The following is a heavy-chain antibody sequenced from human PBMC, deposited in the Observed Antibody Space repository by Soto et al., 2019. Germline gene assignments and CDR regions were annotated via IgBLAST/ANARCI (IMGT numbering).Heavy chain of an antibody. CDR1: GYTFTSYY. D-gene: IGHD3-10*01. V-gene: IGHV1-46*01. Sequence: GASVKVSCKASGYTFTSYYMHWVRQAPGQGLEWMGIINPSGGSTSYAQKFQGRVTMTRDTSTSTVYMELSSLRSEDTAVYYCARDPIRLWFGESPGRWYYYGMDVWGQGTTVTAP. CDR3: ARDPIRLWFGESPGRWYYYGMDV. J-gene: IGHJ6*02. CDR2: INPSGGST.